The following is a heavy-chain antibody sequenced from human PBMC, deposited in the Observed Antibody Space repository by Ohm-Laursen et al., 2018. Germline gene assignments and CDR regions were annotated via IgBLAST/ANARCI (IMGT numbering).Heavy chain of an antibody. D-gene: IGHD5-18*01. CDR2: IYYRGTT. J-gene: IGHJ6*02. V-gene: IGHV4-59*12. CDR3: ARGGYSYGYYYYYGMDV. CDR1: GASISSEY. Sequence: SQTLSLTCTVSGASISSEYWTWIRQPPGKGLEWIGYIYYRGTTNYNPSLKSRVTISVDTSKNQFSLKLSSVTAADTAVYYCARGGYSYGYYYYYGMDVWGQGTTVTVSS.